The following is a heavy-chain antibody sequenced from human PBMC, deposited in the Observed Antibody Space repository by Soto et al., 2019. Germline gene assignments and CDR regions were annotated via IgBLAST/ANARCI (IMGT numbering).Heavy chain of an antibody. D-gene: IGHD6-13*01. CDR3: AKDQGSSWYEIDY. V-gene: IGHV3-23*01. Sequence: EVQLLESGGGLVQPGGSLRLSCAASGFTFSNYAVTWVRQAPGKGLEWVSTISGSGGSTYYADSVKCRFTISRDNSKNTLKLQMNSLRAEDTAVYYCAKDQGSSWYEIDYWGQGTLVTVSS. CDR2: ISGSGGST. CDR1: GFTFSNYA. J-gene: IGHJ4*02.